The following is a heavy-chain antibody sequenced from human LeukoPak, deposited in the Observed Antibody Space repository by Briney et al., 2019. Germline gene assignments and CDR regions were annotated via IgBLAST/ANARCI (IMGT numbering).Heavy chain of an antibody. CDR2: INHSGST. Sequence: SETLSLTCAVYGGSFSGYYWSWIRQPPGKGLEWIGEINHSGSTNYNPSLKSRVTISVDTSKNQFSLKLSSVTAADTAVYYCARETIGGIYGSGSYFFDYWGQGTLVTVSS. D-gene: IGHD3-10*01. J-gene: IGHJ4*02. CDR3: ARETIGGIYGSGSYFFDY. V-gene: IGHV4-34*01. CDR1: GGSFSGYY.